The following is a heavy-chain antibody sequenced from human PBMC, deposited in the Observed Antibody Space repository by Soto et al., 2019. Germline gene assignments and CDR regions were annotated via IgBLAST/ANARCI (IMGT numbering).Heavy chain of an antibody. CDR1: GFTFSSYA. CDR2: ISGSGGST. Sequence: GGSLRLSCAASGFTFSSYAMSWVRQAPGKGLEWVSAISGSGGSTYYADSVKGRFTISRDNSKNTLYLQMNSLRAEDTAVYYCAKDRNNWNYVGSVGGGSDFDYWGQGTLVTVSS. V-gene: IGHV3-23*01. J-gene: IGHJ4*02. CDR3: AKDRNNWNYVGSVGGGSDFDY. D-gene: IGHD1-7*01.